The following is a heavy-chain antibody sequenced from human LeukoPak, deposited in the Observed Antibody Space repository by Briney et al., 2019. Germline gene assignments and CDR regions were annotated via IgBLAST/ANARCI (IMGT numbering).Heavy chain of an antibody. CDR2: ISCDGSNK. V-gene: IGHV3-30*18. CDR1: GFTFSSYG. J-gene: IGHJ4*02. CDR3: AKQLSSMEYYFDY. Sequence: GGSLRLSCAASGFTFSSYGMHWVRQAPGKGLEWVAVISCDGSNKYYADSVKGRFTIPRDNSKNTLYLQMNSLRAEDTAVYYCAKQLSSMEYYFDYWGQGTLVTVSS. D-gene: IGHD2-2*01.